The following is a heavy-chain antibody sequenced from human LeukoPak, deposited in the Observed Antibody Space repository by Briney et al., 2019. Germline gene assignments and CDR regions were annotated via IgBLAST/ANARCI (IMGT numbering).Heavy chain of an antibody. Sequence: SETLSLTCTVSGGSISSSSYYWGWIRQPPGKGLEWIGSIYYSGSTYYNPSLKSRVTISVDTSKNQFSLQLTSVTAADTAVYYCARVRIIPGARDAFDVWGPGTMVTVSS. V-gene: IGHV4-39*01. CDR1: GGSISSSSYY. J-gene: IGHJ3*01. D-gene: IGHD2-2*01. CDR2: IYYSGST. CDR3: ARVRIIPGARDAFDV.